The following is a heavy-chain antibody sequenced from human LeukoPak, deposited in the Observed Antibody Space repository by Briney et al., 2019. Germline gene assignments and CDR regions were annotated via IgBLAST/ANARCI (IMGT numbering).Heavy chain of an antibody. V-gene: IGHV3-30*01. CDR3: ARDWGVVITKNYFDY. CDR2: ISYDGSNK. J-gene: IGHJ4*02. Sequence: GGSLRLSCAASGFTFSSYAMHWVRQAPGKGLEGVAVISYDGSNKYYADSVKGRFTISRDNSKNTLYLQMNSLRAEDTAVYYCARDWGVVITKNYFDYWGQGTLVTVSS. CDR1: GFTFSSYA. D-gene: IGHD3-22*01.